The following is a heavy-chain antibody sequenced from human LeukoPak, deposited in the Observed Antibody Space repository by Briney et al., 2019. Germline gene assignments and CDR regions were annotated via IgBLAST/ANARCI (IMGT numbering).Heavy chain of an antibody. V-gene: IGHV3-64*02. D-gene: IGHD5-18*01. Sequence: GGSLRLSCVASGFTFYNYAMHWVRQAPGKGLEYVSAIGANGDTSYYADSVKGRFTISRDNSKNTVYLQLGSLRTEDMAVYYCATRHEYSYPYWGQGILVTVSS. CDR2: IGANGDTS. J-gene: IGHJ4*02. CDR3: ATRHEYSYPY. CDR1: GFTFYNYA.